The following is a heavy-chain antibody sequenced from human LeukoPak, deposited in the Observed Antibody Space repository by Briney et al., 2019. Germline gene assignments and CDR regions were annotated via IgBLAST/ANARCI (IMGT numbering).Heavy chain of an antibody. D-gene: IGHD6-6*01. CDR3: ARDLPSIAARFGLFDY. CDR1: GFTFSSYS. CDR2: ISSSSSYI. J-gene: IGHJ4*02. V-gene: IGHV3-21*01. Sequence: GGSLRLSCAASGFTFSSYSMNWVRQAPGKGLEWVSSISSSSSYIYYADSVKGRFTISRDNAKNSLYLQMNSLRAEDTAVYYCARDLPSIAARFGLFDYWRQGTLVTVSS.